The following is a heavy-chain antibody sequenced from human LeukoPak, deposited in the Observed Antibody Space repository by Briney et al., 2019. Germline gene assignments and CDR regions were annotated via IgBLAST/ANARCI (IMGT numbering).Heavy chain of an antibody. CDR3: ARRAGYVDTAMVSYYYYYMDV. V-gene: IGHV3-48*03. CDR1: GFTFSSYE. Sequence: PGGSLRLSCAASGFTFSSYEMNWVRQAPGKGLEWVSYISSSGSTIYYADSVKGRFTISRDNAKNSLYLQMNSLRAEDTALYYCARRAGYVDTAMVSYYYYYMDVWGKGTTVTVSS. D-gene: IGHD5-18*01. J-gene: IGHJ6*03. CDR2: ISSSGSTI.